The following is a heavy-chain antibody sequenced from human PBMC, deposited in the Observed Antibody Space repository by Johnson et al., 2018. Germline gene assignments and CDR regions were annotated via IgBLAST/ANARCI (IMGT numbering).Heavy chain of an antibody. J-gene: IGHJ3*02. CDR2: ISWNSGSI. D-gene: IGHD3-16*01. V-gene: IGHV3-9*01. CDR1: GFTFDDYA. Sequence: VQLVQSGGGLVQXGRSLRLXCAASGFTFDDYAMDWVRQVPGKGLEWVSGISWNSGSIGDADSVQGRFAISRDNAKNSLFLQMNSLRAEDTALYYCAKCYDYALLGAFDIWGQGTMVTVSS. CDR3: AKCYDYALLGAFDI.